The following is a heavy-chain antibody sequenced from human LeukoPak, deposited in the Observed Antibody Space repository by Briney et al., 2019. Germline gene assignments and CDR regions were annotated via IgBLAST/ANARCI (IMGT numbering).Heavy chain of an antibody. D-gene: IGHD4-23*01. Sequence: SVKVSCKASGYTFTGYYMHWVRQAPGQGLEWMGGIIPIFGTANYAQKFQGRVTITTDESTSTAYMELSSLRSEDTAVYYCARDVHDYGGNWDAYYFDYWGQGTLVTVSS. V-gene: IGHV1-69*05. CDR1: GYTFTGYY. CDR2: IIPIFGTA. J-gene: IGHJ4*02. CDR3: ARDVHDYGGNWDAYYFDY.